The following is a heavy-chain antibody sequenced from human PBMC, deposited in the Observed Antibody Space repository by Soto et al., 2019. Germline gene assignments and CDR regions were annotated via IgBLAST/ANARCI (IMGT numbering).Heavy chain of an antibody. D-gene: IGHD3-3*01. J-gene: IGHJ6*02. CDR2: ISAYNGNT. CDR3: AREAIFGVVAYYFYCMDV. CDR1: GFTFTSYG. V-gene: IGHV1-18*01. Sequence: ASVKVSCKASGFTFTSYGISWVRQAPGQGLEWMGWISAYNGNTNYAQKLQGRVTMTTDTSTSTAYMELRSLRSDDTAVYYCAREAIFGVVAYYFYCMDVWGQGTTVTVSS.